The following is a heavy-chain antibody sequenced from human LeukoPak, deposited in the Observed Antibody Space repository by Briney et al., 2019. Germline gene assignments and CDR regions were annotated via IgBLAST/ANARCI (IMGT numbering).Heavy chain of an antibody. Sequence: SETLSLTCTVYGGSISSYYWSWIRQPPGKGLEWIGYIYYSGSTNYNPSLKSRITISVDTSKNQFSLKLSSVTAADTAVYYCARLIVGATTDWYFDLWGRGTLVTVSS. V-gene: IGHV4-59*01. D-gene: IGHD1-26*01. CDR3: ARLIVGATTDWYFDL. CDR1: GGSISSYY. J-gene: IGHJ2*01. CDR2: IYYSGST.